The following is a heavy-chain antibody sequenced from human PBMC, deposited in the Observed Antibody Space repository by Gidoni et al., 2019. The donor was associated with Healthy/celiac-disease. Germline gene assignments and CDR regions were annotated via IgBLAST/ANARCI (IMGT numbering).Heavy chain of an antibody. CDR1: GYPFTDYY. D-gene: IGHD6-25*01. CDR3: ATVYSSESRGAFDI. CDR2: VDPEDGET. Sequence: EVQLVQSGAEVTKPGATVNISCTVSGYPFTDYYLHWVQQAPGKGLEWMGLVDPEDGETIYAEKFQGRVTITAETYTDTAYMERRSRRSEDTAVYYCATVYSSESRGAFDIWGQGTMVTVSS. J-gene: IGHJ3*02. V-gene: IGHV1-69-2*01.